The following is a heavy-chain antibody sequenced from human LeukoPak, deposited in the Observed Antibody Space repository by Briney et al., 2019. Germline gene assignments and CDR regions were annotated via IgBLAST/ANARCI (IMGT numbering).Heavy chain of an antibody. D-gene: IGHD4-17*01. CDR1: GGTFSSYA. J-gene: IGHJ3*02. CDR3: ARAPLDDYGDFDAFDI. V-gene: IGHV1-69*06. Sequence: ASVKVSCKASGGTFSSYAISWVRQAPGQGLEWMGGITPIFGTANYAQKFQGRVTITADKSTSTAYMELSSLRSEDTAVYYCARAPLDDYGDFDAFDIWGQGTMVTVSS. CDR2: ITPIFGTA.